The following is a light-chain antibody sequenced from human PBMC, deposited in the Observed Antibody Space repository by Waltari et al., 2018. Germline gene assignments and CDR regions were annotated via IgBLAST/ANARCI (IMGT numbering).Light chain of an antibody. CDR2: GYK. V-gene: IGLV3-19*01. CDR1: SLGRNY. J-gene: IGLJ3*02. Sequence: SSDLTQDPGVSVALGQTVRINCPGDSLGRNYATWYQQKAGQAPVLGMYGYKKSPSGIADRFPGSSSGTTSSLISAGSQAEDEADYDCSSRGSSWKVLFGGGTKVTVL. CDR3: SSRGSSWKVL.